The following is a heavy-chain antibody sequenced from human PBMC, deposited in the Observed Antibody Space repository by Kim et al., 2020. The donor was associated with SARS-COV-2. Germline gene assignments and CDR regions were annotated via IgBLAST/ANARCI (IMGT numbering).Heavy chain of an antibody. Sequence: GGSLRLSCAASGFTFDDFAMHWVRQAPGKGLEWVSGISWNSDNRGYADSVKGRFTISRDDAKNSLYLQMNSPRAEDTALYYCAKDSRGYYDILTGSPDNYYYGLDVWGQGTTVTVSS. V-gene: IGHV3-9*01. CDR3: AKDSRGYYDILTGSPDNYYYGLDV. D-gene: IGHD3-9*01. CDR2: ISWNSDNR. CDR1: GFTFDDFA. J-gene: IGHJ6*02.